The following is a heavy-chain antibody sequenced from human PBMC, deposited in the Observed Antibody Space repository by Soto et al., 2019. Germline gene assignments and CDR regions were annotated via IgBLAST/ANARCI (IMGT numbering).Heavy chain of an antibody. V-gene: IGHV1-2*02. J-gene: IGHJ5*02. CDR1: GYSFTDYY. CDR3: ARVGPTGWFDP. CDR2: INTKTGGT. Sequence: QVHLVQSGAEVKKPGASVKVSCKASGYSFTDYYMHWVRQAPRQGLEWMGWINTKTGGTNYAQRVPGRVTMTGDTSINTAYMELSRLRSDDTAVYYCARVGPTGWFDPWGQGTVVTVSS.